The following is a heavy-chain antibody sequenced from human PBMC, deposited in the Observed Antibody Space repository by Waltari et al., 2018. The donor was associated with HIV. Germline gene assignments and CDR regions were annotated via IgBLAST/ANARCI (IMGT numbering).Heavy chain of an antibody. J-gene: IGHJ4*02. Sequence: EVQLVASGGGLVQPGGSRKLSCAASGFTFSGAAMHWFRQAPGNGREWVGSIRSKANSYATAYAASVKGRFTISRDDSKNTAYLQMNSLKTEDTAVYYCTRHKDDFWSGYEEPFDYWGQGTLVTVSS. D-gene: IGHD3-3*01. CDR1: GFTFSGAA. V-gene: IGHV3-73*01. CDR3: TRHKDDFWSGYEEPFDY. CDR2: IRSKANSYAT.